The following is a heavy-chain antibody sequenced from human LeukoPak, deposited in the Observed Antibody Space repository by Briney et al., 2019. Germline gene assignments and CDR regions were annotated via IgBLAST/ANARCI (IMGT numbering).Heavy chain of an antibody. D-gene: IGHD6-19*01. CDR3: AREREVAGYFDF. J-gene: IGHJ4*02. Sequence: SQTLSLTCAISGDSVSSNSAGWNWIRQSPSRGLEWLGGTYYRSDWYNDYAVSVKGRISINSDTSKNQFSLQLNSVTPEDTAVYYCAREREVAGYFDFWGRGTLVTVSS. V-gene: IGHV6-1*01. CDR1: GDSVSSNSAG. CDR2: TYYRSDWYN.